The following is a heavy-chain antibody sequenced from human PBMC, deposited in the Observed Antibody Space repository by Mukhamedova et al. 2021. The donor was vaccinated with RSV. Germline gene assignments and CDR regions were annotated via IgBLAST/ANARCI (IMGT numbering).Heavy chain of an antibody. CDR3: AKDRATTGTFDAFDI. CDR2: ISVSGCIS. D-gene: IGHD1-1*01. Sequence: GKWLDWVSAISVSGCISYYSDSLIFLFTFSIDNSKNTLYLQMNILRADHTAVYCCAKDRATTGTFDAFDIWGQGTMVTVSS. J-gene: IGHJ3*02. V-gene: IGHV3-23*01.